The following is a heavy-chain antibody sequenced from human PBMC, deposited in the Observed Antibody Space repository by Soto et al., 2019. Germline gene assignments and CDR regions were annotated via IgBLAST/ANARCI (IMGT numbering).Heavy chain of an antibody. CDR3: AMPLYAHWAFGI. V-gene: IGHV4-39*01. Sequence: QLLESGPGLVKPSETLSLSCTVSGDSMTISDFLWGWVRQSPGKGLGWIGGIYYSGGAYYNPSPGRRATLSVNTSRNQFFLSLTSGTAAYTAVYYGAMPLYAHWAFGIWGQGKLVTVSS. CDR1: GDSMTISDFL. J-gene: IGHJ3*02. D-gene: IGHD2-2*01. CDR2: IYYSGGA.